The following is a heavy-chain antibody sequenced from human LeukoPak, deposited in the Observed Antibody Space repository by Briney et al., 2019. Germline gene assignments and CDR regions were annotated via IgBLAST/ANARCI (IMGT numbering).Heavy chain of an antibody. D-gene: IGHD2-15*01. CDR2: INHSGST. CDR1: GGSFSGYY. J-gene: IGHJ6*02. CDR3: ARARFGRCSGGSCYRYLYYYYGMDV. V-gene: IGHV4-34*01. Sequence: PSETLSLTCAVYGGSFSGYYWSWIRQPPGKGLEWIGEINHSGSTNYNPSLKSRVTISVDTSKNQFSLKLSSVTAADTAVYYCARARFGRCSGGSCYRYLYYYYGMDVWGQGTTVTVSS.